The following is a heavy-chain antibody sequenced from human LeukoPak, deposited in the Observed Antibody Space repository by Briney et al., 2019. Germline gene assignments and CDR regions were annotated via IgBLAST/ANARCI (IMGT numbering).Heavy chain of an antibody. J-gene: IGHJ4*02. CDR1: GFTFSSYS. CDR3: ARTSWNDVPYLDY. CDR2: ISSSSSYI. D-gene: IGHD1-1*01. Sequence: PGGSLRLSCAASGFTFSSYSMNWVRQAPGKGLEWVSSISSSSSYIYYADSVKGRFTISRDNAKNSLYLQMNSLRAEDTAVYYCARTSWNDVPYLDYWGQGTLVTVSS. V-gene: IGHV3-21*01.